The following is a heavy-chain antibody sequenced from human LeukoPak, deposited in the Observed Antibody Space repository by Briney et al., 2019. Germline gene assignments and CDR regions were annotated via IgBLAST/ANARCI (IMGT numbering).Heavy chain of an antibody. V-gene: IGHV3-74*01. CDR1: EFTFSNYW. Sequence: GGSLRLSCAASEFTFSNYWMHRVRHAPGKGLVWVSRINSDGSSTTYADSVKGRFTISRDNAKNTVYLQMNSLRAEDTAVYYCASFCCAGDCPGYWGQGTLVTVSS. CDR3: ASFCCAGDCPGY. D-gene: IGHD2-21*02. J-gene: IGHJ4*02. CDR2: INSDGSST.